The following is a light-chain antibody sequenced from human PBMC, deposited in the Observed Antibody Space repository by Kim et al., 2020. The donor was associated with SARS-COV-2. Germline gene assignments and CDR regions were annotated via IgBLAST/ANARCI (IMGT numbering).Light chain of an antibody. CDR2: QDN. CDR3: QAWDSSTCV. Sequence: GNKYASGYQQKPGPSPVLVIYQDNKRPSGIPERFSGSNSGNTATLTISGTQAMDEADYYCQAWDSSTCVFGTGTKVTVL. CDR1: GNKY. J-gene: IGLJ1*01. V-gene: IGLV3-1*01.